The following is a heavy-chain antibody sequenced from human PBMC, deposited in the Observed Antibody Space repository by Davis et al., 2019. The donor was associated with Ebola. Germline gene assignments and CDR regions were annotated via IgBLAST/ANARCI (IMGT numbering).Heavy chain of an antibody. CDR3: ARGGVETPISFHYYFYGVSV. V-gene: IGHV4-34*01. J-gene: IGHJ6*02. D-gene: IGHD3-16*01. CDR1: GGSISGYF. CDR2: ISHGGVT. Sequence: PSETLSLTCAVSGGSISGYFWSWIRQSPGKGLEWIGEISHGGVTNYNPSLKSRVTISVDTSKKQFSLNLTSVTAADTAVYFCARGGVETPISFHYYFYGVSVWGQGTTVTVSS.